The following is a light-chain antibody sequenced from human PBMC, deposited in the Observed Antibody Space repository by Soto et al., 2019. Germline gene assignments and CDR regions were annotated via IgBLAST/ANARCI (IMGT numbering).Light chain of an antibody. J-gene: IGKJ2*01. V-gene: IGKV3-20*01. Sequence: EIVLTQSPGTLSLSPGERATLSCRASQSVSSAYLAWYQQKPGQAPRLLIYGASSRATGIPDRFSGSGSGTDFTLTNSRLEPEDFAVYYCQQYRSSPRYTFGQGTKLEIK. CDR2: GAS. CDR3: QQYRSSPRYT. CDR1: QSVSSAY.